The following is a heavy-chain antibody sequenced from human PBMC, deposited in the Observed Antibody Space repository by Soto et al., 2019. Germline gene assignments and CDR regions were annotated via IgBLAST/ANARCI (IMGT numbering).Heavy chain of an antibody. CDR2: VSGYNYNT. Sequence: GASAKLSCKASGSSFRSYGINWVRQAPGQGLEWIGWVSGYNYNTKYAQKLQGRITVTTDTSTNTAYMELRSLRADDTAVYYCERFLPSARGVFDYWGQGTLVTVSS. V-gene: IGHV1-18*01. CDR1: GSSFRSYG. CDR3: ERFLPSARGVFDY. J-gene: IGHJ4*02. D-gene: IGHD6-6*01.